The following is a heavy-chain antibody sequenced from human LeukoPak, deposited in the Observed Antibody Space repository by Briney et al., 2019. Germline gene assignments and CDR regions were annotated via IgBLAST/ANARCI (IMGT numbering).Heavy chain of an antibody. Sequence: TLSLTCTVSGGSISSGGYYWSWIRQPPGKGLEWIGYIYHSGSTYYNPSLKSRVTISVDRSKNQFSLKLSSVTAADTAVYYCARVPTDYSNYHVSPYVDYWGQGTLVTVSS. J-gene: IGHJ4*02. CDR3: ARVPTDYSNYHVSPYVDY. V-gene: IGHV4-30-2*01. CDR1: GGSISSGGYY. D-gene: IGHD4-11*01. CDR2: IYHSGST.